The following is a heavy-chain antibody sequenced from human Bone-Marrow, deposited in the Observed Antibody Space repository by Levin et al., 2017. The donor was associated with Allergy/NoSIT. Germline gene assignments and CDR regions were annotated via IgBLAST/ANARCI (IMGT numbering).Heavy chain of an antibody. Sequence: TGGSLRLSCAASGFTFSNAWMSWVRQAPGKGLEWVGRIKSKTDGGTTDYAAPVKGRFTISRDDSKNTLYLQMNSLKTEDTAVYYCTTSISYYDFWSGPFKSNWFDPWGQGTLVTVSS. D-gene: IGHD3-3*01. CDR3: TTSISYYDFWSGPFKSNWFDP. V-gene: IGHV3-15*01. CDR2: IKSKTDGGTT. J-gene: IGHJ5*02. CDR1: GFTFSNAW.